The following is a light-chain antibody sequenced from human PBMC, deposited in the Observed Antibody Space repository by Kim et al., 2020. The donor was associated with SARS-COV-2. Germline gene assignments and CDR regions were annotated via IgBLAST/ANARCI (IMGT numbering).Light chain of an antibody. CDR1: SSNIGSNY. Sequence: QSVLTQPPSASGTPGQRVTISCSGSSSNIGSNYVYWYQQPPGTAPKLLIYSNNQRPSGVPERFSGSKSGTSASLAISGLRSEDEADYYCAAWDDSLSGPGVFGGGTQLTVL. CDR2: SNN. J-gene: IGLJ3*02. V-gene: IGLV1-47*02. CDR3: AAWDDSLSGPGV.